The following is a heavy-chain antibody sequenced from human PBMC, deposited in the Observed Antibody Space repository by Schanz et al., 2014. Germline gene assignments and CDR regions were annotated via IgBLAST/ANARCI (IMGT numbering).Heavy chain of an antibody. D-gene: IGHD5-12*01. V-gene: IGHV3-30*19. J-gene: IGHJ4*02. CDR2: ISNDGSIK. Sequence: QVQLVESGGGVVQPGRSLRLSCAASGFTFSSYDMHWVRQAPGKGLEWVALISNDGSIKYYADSVEGRFTISRDNSRNTLYLQMNSLRTENTAVYYCASPSGYSDYGTYFDFWGQGTLVTVSS. CDR3: ASPSGYSDYGTYFDF. CDR1: GFTFSSYD.